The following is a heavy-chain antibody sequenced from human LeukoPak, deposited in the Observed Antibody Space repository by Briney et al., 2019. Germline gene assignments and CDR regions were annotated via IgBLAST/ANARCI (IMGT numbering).Heavy chain of an antibody. V-gene: IGHV4-61*02. Sequence: SQTLSLTCTVSGGSISSGSYYWSWIRQPAGKGLEWIGRIYTSGSTNYNPSLKSRVTISVDTSKNQFSLKLSSVTAADTAVYYCARDTAGIDAFDIWGQGTMVTVSS. J-gene: IGHJ3*02. CDR3: ARDTAGIDAFDI. CDR1: GGSISSGSYY. CDR2: IYTSGST. D-gene: IGHD6-13*01.